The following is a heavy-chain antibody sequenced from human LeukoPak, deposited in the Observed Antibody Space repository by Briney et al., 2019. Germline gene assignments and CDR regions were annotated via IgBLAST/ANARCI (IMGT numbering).Heavy chain of an antibody. D-gene: IGHD3-22*01. CDR1: GYTFTSYY. Sequence: GASVKVSCKASGYTFTSYYMHWVRQAPGQGLEWMGIINPSGGSTSYAQKFQGRVTMTRDTSTSTVYMELSSLRSEDTAVYYCAGVATMIVVVTPIDAFDIWGRGTMVTVSS. J-gene: IGHJ3*02. CDR3: AGVATMIVVVTPIDAFDI. V-gene: IGHV1-46*01. CDR2: INPSGGST.